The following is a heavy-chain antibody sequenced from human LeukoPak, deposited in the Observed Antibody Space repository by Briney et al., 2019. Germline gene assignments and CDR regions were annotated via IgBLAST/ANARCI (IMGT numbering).Heavy chain of an antibody. Sequence: GESLKISCKGSGYSFTSYWIGWVRQMPGKGLEWMGIIYPGDSDTRYSPSFQGQVTISADKSISTAYLQWSSLKASDTAMYYCARLKARQKHLGDTGGPTNGAFDTWGQGTMVTVSS. V-gene: IGHV5-51*01. CDR2: IYPGDSDT. J-gene: IGHJ3*02. D-gene: IGHD5-18*01. CDR3: ARLKARQKHLGDTGGPTNGAFDT. CDR1: GYSFTSYW.